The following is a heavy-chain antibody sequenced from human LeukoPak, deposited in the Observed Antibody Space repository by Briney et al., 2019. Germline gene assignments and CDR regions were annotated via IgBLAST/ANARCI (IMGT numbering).Heavy chain of an antibody. Sequence: SETLSLTCSVSGGSISSHCWSWIRQPPGKGLEWIGYVDYSGSTNYNPSLKSRVTISVDTSKNQFSLKVSSVTAADTAVYYCVSAVTSRPNYFYATDDWGQGTTVTVSS. CDR3: VSAVTSRPNYFYATDD. CDR2: VDYSGST. J-gene: IGHJ6*02. V-gene: IGHV4-59*11. D-gene: IGHD4-17*01. CDR1: GGSISSHC.